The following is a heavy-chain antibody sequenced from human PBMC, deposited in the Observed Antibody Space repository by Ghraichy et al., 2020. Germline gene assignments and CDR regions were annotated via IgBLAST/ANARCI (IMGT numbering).Heavy chain of an antibody. J-gene: IGHJ3*02. D-gene: IGHD3-22*01. Sequence: GGSLRLSCSASGFTFSSYAMHWVRQAPGKGLEYVSAISSNGGSTYYADSVKGRFTISRDNSKNTLYLQMSSLRAEDTAVYYCVNERRYYDSSGYYWGDAFDIWGQGTMVTVSS. V-gene: IGHV3-64D*09. CDR3: VNERRYYDSSGYYWGDAFDI. CDR1: GFTFSSYA. CDR2: ISSNGGST.